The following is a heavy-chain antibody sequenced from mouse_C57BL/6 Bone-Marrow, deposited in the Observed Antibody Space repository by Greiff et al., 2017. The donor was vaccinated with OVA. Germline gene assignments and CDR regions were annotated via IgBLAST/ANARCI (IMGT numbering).Heavy chain of an antibody. CDR2: IDPSDSYT. Sequence: QVQLQQPGAELVMPGASVKLSCKASGYTFTSYWMHWVKQRPGQGLEWIGEIDPSDSYTNYNQKFKGKSTLTVDKSSSTAYMQLSSLTSEDSAVYYCASPYSNYVDYYAMDYWGQGTSVTVSS. V-gene: IGHV1-69*01. J-gene: IGHJ4*01. D-gene: IGHD2-5*01. CDR1: GYTFTSYW. CDR3: ASPYSNYVDYYAMDY.